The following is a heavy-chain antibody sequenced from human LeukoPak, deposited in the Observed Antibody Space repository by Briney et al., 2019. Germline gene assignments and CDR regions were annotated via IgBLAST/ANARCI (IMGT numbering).Heavy chain of an antibody. CDR1: GGSISSAVYY. D-gene: IGHD2-2*01. V-gene: IGHV4-31*03. CDR3: ARLIRLPAALPTFDFDY. J-gene: IGHJ4*02. CDR2: IYYSGST. Sequence: SSQTLSLTCTVSGGSISSAVYYWSWIRQHPGKGLEWIGYIYYSGSTYYNPSLKSRVTISVDTSKNQFSLTLSSVTAADTAVYYCARLIRLPAALPTFDFDYWGQGTLVTVSS.